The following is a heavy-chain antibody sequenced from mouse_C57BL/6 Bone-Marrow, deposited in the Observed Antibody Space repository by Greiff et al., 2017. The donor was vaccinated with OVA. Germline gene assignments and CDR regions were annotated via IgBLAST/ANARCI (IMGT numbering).Heavy chain of an antibody. CDR3: AREGNNDYDVFYWYFDV. V-gene: IGHV1-52*01. CDR1: GYTFTSYW. Sequence: QVQLQQPGAELVRPGSSVKLSCKASGYTFTSYWMHWVKQRPIQGLEWIGNIDPSDSETHYNQKFKDKATLTVDKSSSTAYMQLSSLTSEDSAVYYCAREGNNDYDVFYWYFDVWGTGTTVTVSS. D-gene: IGHD2-4*01. J-gene: IGHJ1*03. CDR2: IDPSDSET.